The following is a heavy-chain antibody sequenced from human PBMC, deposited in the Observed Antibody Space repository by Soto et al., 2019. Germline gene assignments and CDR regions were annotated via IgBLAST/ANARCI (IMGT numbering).Heavy chain of an antibody. CDR1: GGSFSGYY. J-gene: IGHJ6*03. V-gene: IGHV4-34*01. CDR2: INHSGST. Sequence: PLETLSLTCAVYGGSFSGYYWSWIRQPPGKGLEWIGEINHSGSTNYNPSLKSRVTISVDTSKNQFSLKLSSVTAADTAVYYCASIRFLERRGYYYYMDVWGKGTTVTVSS. D-gene: IGHD3-3*01. CDR3: ASIRFLERRGYYYYMDV.